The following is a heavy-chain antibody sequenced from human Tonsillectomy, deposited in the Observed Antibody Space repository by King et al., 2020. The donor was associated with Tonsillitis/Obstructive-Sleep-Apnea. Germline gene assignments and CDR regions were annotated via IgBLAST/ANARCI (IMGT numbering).Heavy chain of an antibody. D-gene: IGHD1-26*01. CDR1: GFTFTSSA. V-gene: IGHV1-58*02. J-gene: IGHJ6*02. CDR3: AAGAVEWGLQEVGGGIYYYYGMDV. CDR2: IVVGSGNT. Sequence: QLVQSGPEVKKPGTSVKVSCKASGFTFTSSAMQWVRQARGQRLEWIGWIVVGSGNTNYAQKFQERVTITRDMSTSTAYMELSSLRSEDTAVYYCAAGAVEWGLQEVGGGIYYYYGMDVWGQGTTVTVSS.